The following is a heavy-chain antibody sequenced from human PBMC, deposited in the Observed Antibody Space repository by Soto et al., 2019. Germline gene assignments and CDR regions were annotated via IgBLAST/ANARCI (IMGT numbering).Heavy chain of an antibody. CDR3: ARDIEYSSSYFDY. CDR2: INWNGGGT. J-gene: IGHJ4*02. Sequence: GGSLRLSCAASGFTFGDYGMSWVRQAPGKGLEWVSGINWNGGGTGYADSVKGRFTISRDNAKNSLYLQMNSLRAEDTALYYCARDIEYSSSYFDYWGQGTLVTVSS. V-gene: IGHV3-20*04. CDR1: GFTFGDYG. D-gene: IGHD6-6*01.